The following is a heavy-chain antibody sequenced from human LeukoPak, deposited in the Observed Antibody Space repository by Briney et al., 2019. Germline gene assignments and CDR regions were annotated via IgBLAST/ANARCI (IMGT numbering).Heavy chain of an antibody. CDR1: GYTFTGYY. J-gene: IGHJ4*02. Sequence: ASVKVSCKASGYTFTGYYMHWVRQAPGQGLEWMGWINPNSGGTNYAQKFQGRVTMTRDTSISTAYMELSRLRSDDTVVYYCARWDTAMAKGLDYWGQGTLVTVSS. CDR3: ARWDTAMAKGLDY. CDR2: INPNSGGT. D-gene: IGHD5-18*01. V-gene: IGHV1-2*02.